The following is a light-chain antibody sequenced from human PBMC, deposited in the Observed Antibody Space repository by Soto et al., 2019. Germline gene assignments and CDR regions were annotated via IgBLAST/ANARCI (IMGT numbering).Light chain of an antibody. J-gene: IGKJ4*01. CDR1: QSVGSN. Sequence: EIVLTQSPGTLSLSPGERATLTCRASQSVGSNLAWYQQKPGQAPRLLIHGASTRVTGIPVRFSGSGSGTEFTLTISSLQSEDFAVYYCQQYNNWPPLTFGGGTKVDIK. CDR2: GAS. CDR3: QQYNNWPPLT. V-gene: IGKV3-15*01.